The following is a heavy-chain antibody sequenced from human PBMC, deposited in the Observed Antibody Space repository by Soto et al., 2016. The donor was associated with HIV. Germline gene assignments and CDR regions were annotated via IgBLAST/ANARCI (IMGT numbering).Heavy chain of an antibody. Sequence: QVQLVQSGAEVKKPGASVKVSCEASGYTFTAYSVHWVRQAPGQGLEWMGGINPSNGATSYAQKFDGRVTMTRDTSITTAFMELSGLTSEDTAVYYCTRRAVRHFDWDPRGYFDYWGQGMQVTVSS. J-gene: IGHJ4*02. CDR2: INPSNGAT. CDR1: GYTFTAYS. CDR3: TRRAVRHFDWDPRGYFDY. D-gene: IGHD3-9*01. V-gene: IGHV1-2*02.